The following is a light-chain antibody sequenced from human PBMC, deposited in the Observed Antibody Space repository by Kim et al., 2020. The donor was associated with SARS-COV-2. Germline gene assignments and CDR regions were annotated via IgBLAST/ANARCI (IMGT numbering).Light chain of an antibody. V-gene: IGLV3-21*04. CDR1: NIGSKR. CDR3: QVWDSSSDHPV. Sequence: APGKTGRITCGGNNIGSKRVHWYQQKPGQAPVLVIYYDSDRHSGIPERFSGSNSGNTATLTISRVEAGDEADYYCQVWDSSSDHPVFGGGTQLTVL. CDR2: YDS. J-gene: IGLJ3*02.